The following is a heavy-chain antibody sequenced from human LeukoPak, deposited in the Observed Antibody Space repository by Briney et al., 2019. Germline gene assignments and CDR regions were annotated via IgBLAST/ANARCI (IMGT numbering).Heavy chain of an antibody. J-gene: IGHJ4*02. V-gene: IGHV1-8*01. CDR3: ARGKSGSYLSRFDD. CDR2: MNPNSGNT. D-gene: IGHD1-26*01. CDR1: GYTFSTYD. Sequence: ASVKVSCKASGYTFSTYDINWVRQATGQGLEWMGWMNPNSGNTGYAQKFQDRVTMTRNTSISTAYMELSSLRSEDTAVYCCARGKSGSYLSRFDDWGQGTLVTVSS.